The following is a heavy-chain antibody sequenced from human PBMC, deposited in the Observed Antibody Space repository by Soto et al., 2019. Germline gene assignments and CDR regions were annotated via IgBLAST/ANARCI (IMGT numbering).Heavy chain of an antibody. Sequence: ASVKVSCKASGYTFTSYYMRWVRQAPGQGLEWMGIINPSGGSTSYAQKFQGRVTMTRDTSTSTVYMELSSLRSEDTAVYYCARDAKSDYYSSSWSDYWGQGTLVTVSS. D-gene: IGHD6-13*01. V-gene: IGHV1-46*03. CDR1: GYTFTSYY. J-gene: IGHJ4*02. CDR2: INPSGGST. CDR3: ARDAKSDYYSSSWSDY.